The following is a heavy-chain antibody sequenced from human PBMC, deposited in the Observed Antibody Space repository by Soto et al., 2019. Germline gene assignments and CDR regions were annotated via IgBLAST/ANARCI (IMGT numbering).Heavy chain of an antibody. Sequence: PSETLSLTCTVSGGSILDSTYYWAWIRQSPGKGLEWIGTIFYSGGTFYTPSLKSRVTMSVDTSNNQFSLKLSSVTAADTAVYYCAKCRYYYDSSGYHAARYYYYGMDVWGQGTTVTVSS. D-gene: IGHD3-22*01. CDR3: AKCRYYYDSSGYHAARYYYYGMDV. CDR1: GGSILDSTYY. J-gene: IGHJ6*02. V-gene: IGHV4-39*01. CDR2: IFYSGGT.